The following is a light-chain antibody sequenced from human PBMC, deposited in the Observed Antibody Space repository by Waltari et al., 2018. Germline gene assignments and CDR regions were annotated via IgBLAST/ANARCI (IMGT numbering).Light chain of an antibody. V-gene: IGKV3-20*01. J-gene: IGKJ1*01. Sequence: EFGLTQLPATLCLSRGERPTRSCRASLSVSRTLAWYQQKPGQATRLLIFGASIRATGIPDRFSGSGSETDFSLTISRLEPEDFAIYYCQHYVRIPATFGRGTKVEIK. CDR2: GAS. CDR3: QHYVRIPAT. CDR1: LSVSRT.